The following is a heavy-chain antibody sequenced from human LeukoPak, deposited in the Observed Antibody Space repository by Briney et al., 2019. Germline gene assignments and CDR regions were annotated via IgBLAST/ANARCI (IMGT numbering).Heavy chain of an antibody. Sequence: GGSLRLSCAASGFTFSSYAMNWVRQPPGKGLQWVSYISSSSNIIYYADSVKGRFTISRDNAKNSLFLQMNSLRAEDTAVYYCARDFAREFTIDYWGQGTLVTVSS. J-gene: IGHJ4*02. CDR2: ISSSSNII. CDR3: ARDFAREFTIDY. D-gene: IGHD3-10*01. CDR1: GFTFSSYA. V-gene: IGHV3-48*01.